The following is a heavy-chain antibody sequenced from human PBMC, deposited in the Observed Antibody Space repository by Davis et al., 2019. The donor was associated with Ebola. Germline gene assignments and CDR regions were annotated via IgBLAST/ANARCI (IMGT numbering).Heavy chain of an antibody. V-gene: IGHV5-51*01. Sequence: KVSCKGSGYSFTSYWIGWVRQMPGKGLEWMGLIYPGDSDTRYSPSFQGQVTISADKSISTAYLQWSSLKASDTAMYYCARGGQGQWLVPFSFDYWGQGTLVTVSS. D-gene: IGHD6-19*01. J-gene: IGHJ4*02. CDR2: IYPGDSDT. CDR1: GYSFTSYW. CDR3: ARGGQGQWLVPFSFDY.